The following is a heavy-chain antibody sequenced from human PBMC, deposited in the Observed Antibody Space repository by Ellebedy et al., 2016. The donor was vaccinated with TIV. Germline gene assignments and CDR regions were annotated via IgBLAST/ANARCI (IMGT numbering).Heavy chain of an antibody. CDR1: GGSISSYY. CDR3: ARRRRSGSYKWFDP. V-gene: IGHV4-59*08. D-gene: IGHD3-3*01. Sequence: MPSETLSLTFTVPGGSISSYYWSWIRQPPGKGLEWIGYIYYSGSTNYNPSLKSRVTISVDTSKNQFSLKLSSVTAADTAVYYCARRRRSGSYKWFDPWGQGTLVTVSS. J-gene: IGHJ5*02. CDR2: IYYSGST.